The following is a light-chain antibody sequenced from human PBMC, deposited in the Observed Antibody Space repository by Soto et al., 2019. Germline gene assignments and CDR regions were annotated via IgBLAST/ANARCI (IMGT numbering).Light chain of an antibody. CDR1: QSINNW. Sequence: DVQMTQSPSSLSASVGDRVTITCRASQSINNWLAWYQQKPGKAPKFLIYDASTLETGVPSRFSGSASGTEFTLTISGLQPEDVASYYCQQRSNWPPLTFGGGTKVEIK. CDR3: QQRSNWPPLT. V-gene: IGKV1-5*01. CDR2: DAS. J-gene: IGKJ4*01.